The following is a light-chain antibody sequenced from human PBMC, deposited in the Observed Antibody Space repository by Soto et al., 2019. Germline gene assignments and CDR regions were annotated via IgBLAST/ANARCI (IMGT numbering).Light chain of an antibody. CDR1: QSISSW. CDR2: NAS. V-gene: IGKV1-5*03. J-gene: IGKJ2*01. CDR3: HHNYSYYT. Sequence: DIQMTQSPSTLSASVGDRVTITCRASQSISSWLAWYQQKPGQAPKLLIYNASSLDTGVPSRFRGSGSGTEFTLTSRRLQAVDFSSYYWHHNYSYYTFGQGTKLEIK.